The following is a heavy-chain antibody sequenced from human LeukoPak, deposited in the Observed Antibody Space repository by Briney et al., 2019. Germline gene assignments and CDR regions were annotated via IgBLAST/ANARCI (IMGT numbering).Heavy chain of an antibody. Sequence: PGGSLRLSCAASGFTFSSYWMSWVRRAPGKGLEWVANIKQDGSQQYYVDSVKGRFTISRDNANNSLYLQMNSLKSEDTAVYYCARGGTTVTPKNFDYWGQGTLVTVSS. CDR1: GFTFSSYW. D-gene: IGHD4-17*01. CDR3: ARGGTTVTPKNFDY. J-gene: IGHJ4*02. CDR2: IKQDGSQQ. V-gene: IGHV3-7*01.